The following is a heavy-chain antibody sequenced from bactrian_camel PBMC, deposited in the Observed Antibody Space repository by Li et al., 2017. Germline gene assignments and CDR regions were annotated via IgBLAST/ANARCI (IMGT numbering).Heavy chain of an antibody. CDR3: AALDAACMGWATYEYKY. Sequence: VQLVESGGGSVQAGGSLKLSCRASSILYSTHCLAWFRQAPGKEREGVAAIDSEGSTGYVDSVKGRFTISKDDAIYTLYLQMNRLRPEDTAMYYCAALDAACMGWATYEYKYRGQGTQVTVS. CDR2: IDSEGST. CDR1: SILYSTHC. J-gene: IGHJ4*01. D-gene: IGHD5*01. V-gene: IGHV3S53*01.